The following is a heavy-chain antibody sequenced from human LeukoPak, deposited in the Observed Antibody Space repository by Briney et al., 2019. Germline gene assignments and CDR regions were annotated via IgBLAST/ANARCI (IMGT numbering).Heavy chain of an antibody. CDR1: GFSFSSYS. CDR3: ARSWSYYFDY. V-gene: IGHV3-48*01. J-gene: IGHJ4*02. Sequence: GGSLRLSCAASGFSFSSYSLNWVRQAPGKGREWVSYISSSSSTIYYADSVKGRFTISRDNAKNSLYLQMNSLRAEDTAVYYCARSWSYYFDYWGQGTLVTVSS. CDR2: ISSSSSTI. D-gene: IGHD2-15*01.